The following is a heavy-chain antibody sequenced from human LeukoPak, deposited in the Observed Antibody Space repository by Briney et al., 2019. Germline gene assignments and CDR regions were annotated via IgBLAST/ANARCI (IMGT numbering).Heavy chain of an antibody. CDR1: GGSVSSSY. V-gene: IGHV4-59*02. D-gene: IGHD6-19*01. CDR3: ASSSGWTNLDY. J-gene: IGHJ4*02. CDR2: IYYTGST. Sequence: SETLSLTCTVSGGSVSSSYWSWIRQPPGKGLEWIGFIYYTGSTNYNPSLKSRVTISVDTSKNQFSLKLSSVTAADTAVYYCASSSGWTNLDYWGQGTPVTVSS.